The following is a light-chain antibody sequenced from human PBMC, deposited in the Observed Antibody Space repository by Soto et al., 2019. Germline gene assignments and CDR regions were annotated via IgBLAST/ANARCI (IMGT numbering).Light chain of an antibody. CDR2: KTS. V-gene: IGKV1-5*03. Sequence: GARVMITCRASKPTTSWLAWYQQKPGKAPKLLIYKTSTLENGVSSRFSASGDGTEFTLAIGRLQPEDFATYYCQQYSPYSYTFGQGTKLEIK. CDR3: QQYSPYSYT. CDR1: KPTTSW. J-gene: IGKJ2*01.